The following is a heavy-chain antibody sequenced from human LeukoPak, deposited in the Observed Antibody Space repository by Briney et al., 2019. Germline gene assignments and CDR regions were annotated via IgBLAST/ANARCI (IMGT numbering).Heavy chain of an antibody. V-gene: IGHV1-24*01. CDR3: ATSIAARPFIDY. J-gene: IGHJ4*02. Sequence: ASVKVSCKVSGYTLTELSMHWVRQAPGKGLEWMGGFDPEDGETIYAQKFQGRVTMTEDTSTDTAYMELSSLRSEDTAVYYRATSIAARPFIDYWGQGTLVTVSS. D-gene: IGHD6-6*01. CDR1: GYTLTELS. CDR2: FDPEDGET.